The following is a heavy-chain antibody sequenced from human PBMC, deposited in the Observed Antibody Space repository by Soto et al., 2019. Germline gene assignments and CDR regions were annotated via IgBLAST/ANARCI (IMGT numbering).Heavy chain of an antibody. V-gene: IGHV3-33*01. J-gene: IGHJ4*02. CDR1: GFTFSSYG. D-gene: IGHD3-22*01. CDR2: IWYDGSNK. Sequence: QVQLVESGGGVVQPGRSLRLSCAASGFTFSSYGMHWVRQAPGKGLEWVAVIWYDGSNKYYADSVKGRFTISRDNSKNTLYLQMNSLRAEDTAVYYCARENHYDSSGYLAPGFDYWGQGTLVTVSS. CDR3: ARENHYDSSGYLAPGFDY.